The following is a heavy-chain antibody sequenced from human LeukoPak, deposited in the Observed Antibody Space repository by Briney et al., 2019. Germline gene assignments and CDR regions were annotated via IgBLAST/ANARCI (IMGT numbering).Heavy chain of an antibody. D-gene: IGHD2-2*01. CDR2: IYTSGIT. Sequence: GGSLRLSCEASGFTTSDNYVTWVRQAPGKGLEWVSVIYTSGITYFSDSVKGRFSISRDNSKNTVYLQMNSLRGEASDVYYCARDWPHCSSTSCYFYMDVWGRGTTVTVSS. J-gene: IGHJ6*03. CDR1: GFTTSDNY. V-gene: IGHV3-66*03. CDR3: ARDWPHCSSTSCYFYMDV.